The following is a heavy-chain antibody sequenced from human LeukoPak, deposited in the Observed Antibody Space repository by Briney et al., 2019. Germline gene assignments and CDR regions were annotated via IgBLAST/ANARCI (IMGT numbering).Heavy chain of an antibody. CDR3: TREYSSGWPFDF. CDR1: GFTFSASA. Sequence: PRGSLRLSCAASGFTFSASAVHWVRRASGKGLEWVGRIRSKADTYTTSYAASVKGRFTISRDDSKNTAFLQLNSLKTEDTAVYYCTREYSSGWPFDFWGQGTLVTVSS. V-gene: IGHV3-73*01. J-gene: IGHJ4*02. D-gene: IGHD6-19*01. CDR2: IRSKADTYTT.